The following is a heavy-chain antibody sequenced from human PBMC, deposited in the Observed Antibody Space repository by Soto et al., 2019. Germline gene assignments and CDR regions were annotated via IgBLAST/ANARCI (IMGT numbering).Heavy chain of an antibody. D-gene: IGHD2-2*01. Sequence: GESLKISCKAAGYKFTNCYITWVRQMPGKGLEWIERINPSDSYTIYSPSFQGHVTISADKSITTAYLQWRSLKATDTATYYCARRQYVYWYYALDVWGRGSTVAVCS. CDR2: INPSDSYT. V-gene: IGHV5-10-1*01. CDR3: ARRQYVYWYYALDV. CDR1: GYKFTNCY. J-gene: IGHJ6*01.